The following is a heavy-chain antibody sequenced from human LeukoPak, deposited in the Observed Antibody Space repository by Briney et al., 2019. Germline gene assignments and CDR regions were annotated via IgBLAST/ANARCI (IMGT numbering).Heavy chain of an antibody. CDR1: GYTLTGYY. J-gene: IGHJ4*02. D-gene: IGHD3-10*01. Sequence: GASVKVSCEASGYTLTGYYMHWVRQAPGQGLEWMGWINPNSGGTNYAQKFQGRVTMTRDTSISTAYMELSRLRSDDTAVYYCARVAVRGVIRLLYFDYWGQGTLVTVSS. CDR2: INPNSGGT. CDR3: ARVAVRGVIRLLYFDY. V-gene: IGHV1-2*02.